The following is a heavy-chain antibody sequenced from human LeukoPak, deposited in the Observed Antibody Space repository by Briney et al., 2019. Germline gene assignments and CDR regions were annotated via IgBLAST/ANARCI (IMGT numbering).Heavy chain of an antibody. D-gene: IGHD6-19*01. Sequence: GGSLRLSCSASGFTFSSYAMHWVRQAPGKGLEYVSAISSNVGSTYYAASVKGRFTISRDNSKNTLYLQMSSLRAEDTAVYYCVKEKGRSGWHPFDYWGQGTLVTVSS. CDR1: GFTFSSYA. CDR2: ISSNVGST. CDR3: VKEKGRSGWHPFDY. J-gene: IGHJ4*02. V-gene: IGHV3-64D*06.